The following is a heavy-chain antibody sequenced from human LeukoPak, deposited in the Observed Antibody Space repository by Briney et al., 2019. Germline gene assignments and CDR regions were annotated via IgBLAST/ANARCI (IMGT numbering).Heavy chain of an antibody. CDR1: GFTFSSYA. V-gene: IGHV3-30-3*01. D-gene: IGHD2-2*01. CDR3: AREAEDIVVVPAAKEWLSPNDY. J-gene: IGHJ4*02. CDR2: ISYDGSNK. Sequence: GGSLRLSCAASGFTFSSYAMHWVRQAPGKGLEWVAVISYDGSNKYYADSVKGRFTISRDNSKNTLYLQMNSLRAEDTAVYYCAREAEDIVVVPAAKEWLSPNDYWGQGTLVTVSS.